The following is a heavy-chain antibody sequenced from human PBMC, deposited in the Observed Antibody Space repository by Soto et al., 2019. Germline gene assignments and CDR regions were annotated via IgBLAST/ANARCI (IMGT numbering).Heavy chain of an antibody. CDR1: GSRFSNYV. J-gene: IGHJ4*02. CDR2: IIPIFNST. D-gene: IGHD2-2*02. Sequence: SVKVSCKVSGSRFSNYVISWVRQAPGHGLEWLGRIIPIFNSTKYAQNFQGRVTITADKSTSTASLELSSLRSDDTAVYYCAREGRGKKAGYNGLVSLGYWGQGTLVTVSS. V-gene: IGHV1-69*06. CDR3: AREGRGKKAGYNGLVSLGY.